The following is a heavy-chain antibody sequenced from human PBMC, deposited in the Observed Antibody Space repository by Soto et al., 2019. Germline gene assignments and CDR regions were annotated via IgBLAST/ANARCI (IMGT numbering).Heavy chain of an antibody. D-gene: IGHD6-19*01. V-gene: IGHV3-73*01. CDR1: GFTFSGSA. Sequence: PGGSLRLSCAASGFTFSGSAMHCVRQAAGKGLEWVGCIRSKANSYATAYAASVKGRSTISRDDSQHTAYLQMNSLKTEDPPLSHCLGSSGCRGQGTLVTVSS. CDR2: IRSKANSYAT. CDR3: LGSSGC. J-gene: IGHJ4*02.